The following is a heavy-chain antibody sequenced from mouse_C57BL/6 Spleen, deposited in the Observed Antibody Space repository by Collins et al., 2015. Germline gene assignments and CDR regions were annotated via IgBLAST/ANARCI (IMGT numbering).Heavy chain of an antibody. CDR2: ILPGSGST. V-gene: IGHV1-9*01. CDR3: ARGGYDVAWFAY. D-gene: IGHD2-2*01. CDR1: GYTFSSYW. J-gene: IGHJ3*01. Sequence: QVQLQQSGAELMKPGASVKISCKATGYTFSSYWIEWVKQRPGHGLEWIGEILPGSGSTNYNEKFKGKATFTADTSSNTAYMQLSSLTSEDSAVYYCARGGYDVAWFAYWGQGTLVTVSA.